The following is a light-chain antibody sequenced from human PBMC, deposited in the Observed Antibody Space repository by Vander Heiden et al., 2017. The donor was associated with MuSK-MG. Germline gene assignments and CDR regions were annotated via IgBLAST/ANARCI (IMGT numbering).Light chain of an antibody. CDR1: QSISSW. Sequence: DIQMTQSPSTLSASVGDRVTITCRASQSISSWLAWYQQKPGKAPKLLIYKASSLESGVPSRFSGSGSGTEFTVTISSLQPDDFATYYCQQYESISPYTFGQGTKLEIK. CDR3: QQYESISPYT. CDR2: KAS. V-gene: IGKV1-5*03. J-gene: IGKJ2*01.